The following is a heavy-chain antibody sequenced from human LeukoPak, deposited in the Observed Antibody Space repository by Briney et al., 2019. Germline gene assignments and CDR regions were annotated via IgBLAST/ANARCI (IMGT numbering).Heavy chain of an antibody. Sequence: SETLSLTCTVSGASISSSSSFFWAWIRQPPGKGLEWIGTMSNSGSTYYNPSLKSRVTISGDTSKNQFSLKLSSVTAADTAVFYCARRSQTTAGRGIDYWGQGTLVTVSP. CDR1: GASISSSSSFF. CDR3: ARRSQTTAGRGIDY. V-gene: IGHV4-39*01. J-gene: IGHJ4*02. CDR2: MSNSGST. D-gene: IGHD6-13*01.